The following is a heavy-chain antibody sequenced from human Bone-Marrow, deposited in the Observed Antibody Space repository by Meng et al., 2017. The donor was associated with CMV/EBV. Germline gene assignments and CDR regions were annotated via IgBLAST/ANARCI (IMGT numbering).Heavy chain of an antibody. V-gene: IGHV4-34*01. CDR1: GGSFSRYY. D-gene: IGHD2-2*01. CDR2: INHSGST. CDR3: AIVTIVVVPAAKTQLSAAGTISYYYGMDV. J-gene: IGHJ6*02. Sequence: SEPLSLTCAVYGGSFSRYYWSWIRQPPGKGLEWIGEINHSGSTNYNPSLKSRVPISVDTSKNQFSLKLSSVTAADTAVYYCAIVTIVVVPAAKTQLSAAGTISYYYGMDVWGQGTTVTVSS.